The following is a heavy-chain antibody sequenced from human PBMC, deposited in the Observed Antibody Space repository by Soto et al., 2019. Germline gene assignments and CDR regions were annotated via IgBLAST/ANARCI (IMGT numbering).Heavy chain of an antibody. D-gene: IGHD2-15*01. CDR1: GYTFTSYG. CDR3: ARVGPSNSDC. CDR2: ISAYNGNT. V-gene: IGHV1-18*01. J-gene: IGHJ4*02. Sequence: QVQLVQSGAEVKKPGASVKVSCKASGYTFTSYGISWVRQAPGQGLEWMGWISAYNGNTNYAQMRQGRVTMTTDTSRSRAYTELRSLRSDETAVYYSARVGPSNSDCWGQGTMVTVSS.